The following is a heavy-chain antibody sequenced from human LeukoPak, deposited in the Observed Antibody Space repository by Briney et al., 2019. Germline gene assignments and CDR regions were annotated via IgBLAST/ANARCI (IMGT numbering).Heavy chain of an antibody. CDR2: LYSGGNT. D-gene: IGHD7-27*01. CDR1: GFSVSTDY. CDR3: ARGWGSFEN. Sequence: GGSLRLSCAASGFSVSTDYISWVRQSPGKGLEWVSTLYSGGNTYYAGSVKGRFTISRDNSKNTVYLEMNSLRAEDAAIYYCARGWGSFENWGQGTQVAVSS. V-gene: IGHV3-53*01. J-gene: IGHJ4*02.